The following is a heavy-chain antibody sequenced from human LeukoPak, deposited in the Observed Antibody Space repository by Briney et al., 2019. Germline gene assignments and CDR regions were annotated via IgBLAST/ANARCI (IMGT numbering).Heavy chain of an antibody. D-gene: IGHD3-22*01. J-gene: IGHJ5*02. CDR2: ISTGGDI. Sequence: PSETLSLTCTVSGGSISSYYWSWIRQPPGKGLEFIGYISTGGDINYSPSLRSRATMSINPSNNQLSLTLTSVTTADTAVYFCVRGPGRGYDLEPWGQGSLVTVSS. CDR3: VRGPGRGYDLEP. V-gene: IGHV4-4*08. CDR1: GGSISSYY.